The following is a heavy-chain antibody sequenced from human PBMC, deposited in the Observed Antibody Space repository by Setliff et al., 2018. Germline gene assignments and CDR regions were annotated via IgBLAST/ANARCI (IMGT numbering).Heavy chain of an antibody. CDR3: ARGRGISMIVVVTHDAFDI. CDR1: GFTFSSYA. CDR2: ISGSGGST. J-gene: IGHJ3*02. Sequence: GGSLRLSCAASGFTFSSYAMSWVRQAPGKGLEWVSAISGSGGSTYYADSVKGRFTISRDNSKNTLYLQMNSLRAEDTAVYYCARGRGISMIVVVTHDAFDIWGQGTMVTVSS. D-gene: IGHD3-22*01. V-gene: IGHV3-23*01.